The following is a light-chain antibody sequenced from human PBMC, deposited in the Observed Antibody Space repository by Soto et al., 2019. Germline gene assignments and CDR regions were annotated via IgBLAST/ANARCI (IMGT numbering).Light chain of an antibody. CDR3: QQYNDWPRT. V-gene: IGKV3-15*01. CDR2: GAS. J-gene: IGKJ1*01. Sequence: EILMTQSPATLSVSTGERATISCRASQSVRSDVAWYQQKPGQAPRLLIYGASTRATGIPARFSGSGSGTEFTLTISSLQSEDFATYYCQQYNDWPRTFGQGTKVDI. CDR1: QSVRSD.